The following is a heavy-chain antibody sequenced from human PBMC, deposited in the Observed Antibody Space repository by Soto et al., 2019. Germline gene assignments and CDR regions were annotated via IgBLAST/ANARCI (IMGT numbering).Heavy chain of an antibody. V-gene: IGHV4-30-2*01. CDR1: GGTIGSGGYS. CDR3: ARVPDY. J-gene: IGHJ4*02. Sequence: SETLSLTCAVSGGTIGSGGYSWSWIRQPPGKGLEWIGYIYHSGSTYYNPSLKSRVTISVDRSKNQFSLQLSSVTAADTAVYYCARVPDYWRQGTLVTVS. CDR2: IYHSGST.